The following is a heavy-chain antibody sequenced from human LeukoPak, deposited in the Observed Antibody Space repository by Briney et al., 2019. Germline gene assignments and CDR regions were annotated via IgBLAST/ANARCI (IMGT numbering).Heavy chain of an antibody. V-gene: IGHV3-30*18. Sequence: GGSLRLSCAASGFTFSSYGMHWVRQAPGKGLECVAVISYDGSNKYYADSVKGRFTISRDNSKNTLYLQMNSLRAEDTAVYYCAKDSTVDYGGSFDYWGQGTLVTVSS. J-gene: IGHJ4*02. CDR1: GFTFSSYG. CDR2: ISYDGSNK. CDR3: AKDSTVDYGGSFDY. D-gene: IGHD3-16*01.